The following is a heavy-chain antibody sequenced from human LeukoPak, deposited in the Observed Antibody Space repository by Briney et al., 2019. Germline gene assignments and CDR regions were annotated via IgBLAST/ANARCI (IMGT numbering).Heavy chain of an antibody. CDR2: ISSSSSYI. CDR3: APIAAAGTGDY. J-gene: IGHJ4*02. D-gene: IGHD6-13*01. V-gene: IGHV3-21*04. CDR1: GFTFSSYS. Sequence: PGGSLRLSCAASGFTFSSYSMNWVRQAPGKGLEWVSSISSSSSYIYYADSVKGRFTISRDNSKNTLYLQMNSLRAEDTAVYYCAPIAAAGTGDYWGQGTLVTVSS.